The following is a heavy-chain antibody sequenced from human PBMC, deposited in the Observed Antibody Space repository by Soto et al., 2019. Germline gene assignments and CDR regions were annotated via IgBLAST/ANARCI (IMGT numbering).Heavy chain of an antibody. CDR2: ISGSGGST. J-gene: IGHJ4*02. Sequence: EVQLLESGGGLVQPGGSLRLSCAASGFTFSSYAMSWVRQAPGKGLEWVSAISGSGGSTYYADSVKGRFTISRDNSKNTLYLQMNSLRAEDTAVYYCAKDARRGGFLEWLSNFDYWGQGTLVTVSS. CDR3: AKDARRGGFLEWLSNFDY. D-gene: IGHD3-3*01. V-gene: IGHV3-23*01. CDR1: GFTFSSYA.